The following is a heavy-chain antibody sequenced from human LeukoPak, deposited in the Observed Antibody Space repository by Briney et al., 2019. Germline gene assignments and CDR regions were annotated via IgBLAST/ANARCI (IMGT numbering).Heavy chain of an antibody. CDR2: IYYSGST. J-gene: IGHJ4*02. Sequence: SETLSLTCTLSGGSISSYYWSWIRQPPEKGLERIGYIYYSGSTNYNPSLKSRVTISVDTPKNQFSLKLSSVTAADTAVYYCARGSSSWPESDYWGQGTLVTVSS. D-gene: IGHD6-13*01. V-gene: IGHV4-59*01. CDR1: GGSISSYY. CDR3: ARGSSSWPESDY.